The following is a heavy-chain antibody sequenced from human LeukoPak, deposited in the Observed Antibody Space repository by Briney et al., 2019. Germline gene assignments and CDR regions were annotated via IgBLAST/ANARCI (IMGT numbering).Heavy chain of an antibody. J-gene: IGHJ3*02. Sequence: ASETLSLTCAVYGGSFSGYYWSWIRQPAGKGLEWIGRIYTSGSTNYNPSLKSRVTMSVDTSKNQFSLKLSSVTAADTAVYYRARDPDYGDAFDIWGQGTMVTVSS. CDR2: IYTSGST. D-gene: IGHD4-17*01. V-gene: IGHV4-4*07. CDR3: ARDPDYGDAFDI. CDR1: GGSFSGYY.